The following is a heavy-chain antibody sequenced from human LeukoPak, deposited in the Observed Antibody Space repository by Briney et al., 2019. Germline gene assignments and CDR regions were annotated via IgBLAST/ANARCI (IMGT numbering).Heavy chain of an antibody. CDR2: IRYDGSNK. CDR1: GFTFSSYG. D-gene: IGHD2-2*01. Sequence: GGTLRLSCAASGFTFSSYGMSWVRQAPGKGLEWVAFIRYDGSNKYYADSVKGRFTISRDNSKNTLYLQMNSLRAEDTAVYYCAYLVVPAATVGDYWGQGTLVTVSS. J-gene: IGHJ4*02. CDR3: AYLVVPAATVGDY. V-gene: IGHV3-30*02.